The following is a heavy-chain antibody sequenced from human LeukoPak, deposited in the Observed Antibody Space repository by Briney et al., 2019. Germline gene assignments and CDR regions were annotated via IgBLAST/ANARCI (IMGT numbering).Heavy chain of an antibody. V-gene: IGHV3-48*01. D-gene: IGHD2-15*01. CDR3: GKIRLDSATGY. Sequence: PGGSLRLSCAASGFTFSSYSMNWVRQAPGKGLEWVSYISSSSSTIYYADSVKGRFTISRDNFKNTIYLQMNSLRAEDTAVYYCGKIRLDSATGYWGQGTLVTVSS. CDR2: ISSSSSTI. CDR1: GFTFSSYS. J-gene: IGHJ4*02.